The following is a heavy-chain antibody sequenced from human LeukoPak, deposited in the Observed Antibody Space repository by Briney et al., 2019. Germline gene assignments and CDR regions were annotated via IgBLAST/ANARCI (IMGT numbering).Heavy chain of an antibody. J-gene: IGHJ4*02. V-gene: IGHV3-30*18. CDR1: GFTFSSYG. Sequence: GGSLRLSCAASGFTFSSYGMHWVRQAPGKGLEWVAVISYDGSNKYYADSVKGRFTISRDNSKNTLYLQMNSLRAEDTAVYYCAKDLVGATGGDYWGQGTLVTVSS. CDR3: AKDLVGATGGDY. CDR2: ISYDGSNK. D-gene: IGHD1-26*01.